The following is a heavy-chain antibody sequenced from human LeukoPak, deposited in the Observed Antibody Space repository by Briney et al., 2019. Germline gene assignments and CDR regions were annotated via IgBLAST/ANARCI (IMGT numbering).Heavy chain of an antibody. V-gene: IGHV1-69*05. CDR2: IIPIFGTA. J-gene: IGHJ4*02. Sequence: SVKVSCKASGGTFSSYAISWVRQAPGQGLEWMGGIIPIFGTANYAQKFQGRVMITTDESTSTAYMELSSLRSEDTAVYYCARVIDFWSGYSVDYWGQGTLVTVSS. CDR3: ARVIDFWSGYSVDY. D-gene: IGHD3-3*01. CDR1: GGTFSSYA.